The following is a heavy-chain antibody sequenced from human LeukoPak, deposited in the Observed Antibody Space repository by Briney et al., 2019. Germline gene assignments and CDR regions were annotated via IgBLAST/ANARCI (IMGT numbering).Heavy chain of an antibody. J-gene: IGHJ4*02. CDR1: GGTFSSYA. Sequence: SVKVSCKASGGTFSSYAISWVRQAPGQGLEWMGGIIPIFGTANYAQKFQGRVTITADESTSTAYMELSSLRSEDTAVYYCARVIVHSYGLSYFDYWGQGTLVTVSS. D-gene: IGHD5-18*01. V-gene: IGHV1-69*13. CDR3: ARVIVHSYGLSYFDY. CDR2: IIPIFGTA.